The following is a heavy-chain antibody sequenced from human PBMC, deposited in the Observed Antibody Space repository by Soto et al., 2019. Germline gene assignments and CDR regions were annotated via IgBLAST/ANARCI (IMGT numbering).Heavy chain of an antibody. J-gene: IGHJ5*02. CDR2: INHSGST. Sequence: PSESLCLICGVYGGAFSGYYWSWSSQPPGKGLEWIGEINHSGSTNYNPSLKSRVTISVDTSKNQFSLKLSSVTAADTAVYYRARGGGRITIFGVVTSHNWFDPWGKG. D-gene: IGHD3-3*01. V-gene: IGHV4-34*01. CDR3: ARGGGRITIFGVVTSHNWFDP. CDR1: GGAFSGYY.